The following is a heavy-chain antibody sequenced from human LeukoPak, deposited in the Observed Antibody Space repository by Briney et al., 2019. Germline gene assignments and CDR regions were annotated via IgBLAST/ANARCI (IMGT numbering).Heavy chain of an antibody. J-gene: IGHJ5*02. CDR2: IKQAGSEK. Sequence: GGSLRLSCAASGFTFSSYWMSWVRQAPGKGLEWVANIKQAGSEKYYVDSVKGRFTISRDNAKNSLYLQMNSLRAEDTAVYYCARDYEGSSSWYGYNWFDPWGQGTLVTVSS. CDR1: GFTFSSYW. D-gene: IGHD6-13*01. V-gene: IGHV3-7*01. CDR3: ARDYEGSSSWYGYNWFDP.